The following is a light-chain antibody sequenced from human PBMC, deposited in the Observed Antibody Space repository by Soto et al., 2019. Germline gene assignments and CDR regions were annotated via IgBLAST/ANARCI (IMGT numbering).Light chain of an antibody. CDR2: GAS. CDR1: QSVGSN. CDR3: QQYSDWPLV. V-gene: IGKV3-15*01. Sequence: IEMTQSPVTLSVSPGERATLSCRASQSVGSNLAWYQQTPGQAPRLLIYGASTRVPGVPARFSGSGSGTEFTLTISSLQSEDFVLYYCQQYSDWPLVFGQGTKVEFK. J-gene: IGKJ1*01.